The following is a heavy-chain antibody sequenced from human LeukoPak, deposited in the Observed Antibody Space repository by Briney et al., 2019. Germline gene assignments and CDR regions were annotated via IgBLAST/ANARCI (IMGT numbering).Heavy chain of an antibody. CDR1: GYTFTSYG. CDR3: ARDSPYSGSYSASYYYYMDV. Sequence: ASVKVSCKASGYTFTSYGISWVRQAPGQGLEWMGWISGYNGNTNYAQKLQGRVTMTTDTSTSTAYMELRSLRSDDTAVYYCARDSPYSGSYSASYYYYMDVWGKGTTVIVS. J-gene: IGHJ6*03. V-gene: IGHV1-18*01. D-gene: IGHD1-26*01. CDR2: ISGYNGNT.